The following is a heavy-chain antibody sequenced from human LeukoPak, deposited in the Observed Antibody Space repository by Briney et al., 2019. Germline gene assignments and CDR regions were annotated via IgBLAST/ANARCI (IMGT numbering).Heavy chain of an antibody. CDR3: ATESYSGSYLYAFDI. Sequence: GASVKFSCKVSGYTLTELSMHWVRQAPGKGLEWMGGFDPEDGETIYAQKFQGRVTMTEDTSTDTAYMELSSLRSEDTAVYYCATESYSGSYLYAFDIWGQGTMVTVSS. CDR1: GYTLTELS. J-gene: IGHJ3*02. D-gene: IGHD1-26*01. V-gene: IGHV1-24*01. CDR2: FDPEDGET.